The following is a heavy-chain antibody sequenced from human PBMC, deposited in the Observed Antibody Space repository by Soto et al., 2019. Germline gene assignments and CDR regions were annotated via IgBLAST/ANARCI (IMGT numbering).Heavy chain of an antibody. V-gene: IGHV4-39*01. D-gene: IGHD3-16*01. CDR1: GGSISSSSYY. CDR3: ARHNSPGVMDYYYGMDV. CDR2: IYYSGST. J-gene: IGHJ6*02. Sequence: PSETLSLTCTVSGGSISSSSYYWGWIRQPPGKGLEWIGSIYYSGSTYYNPSLKSRVTISVDTSKNQFSLKLSSVTAADTAVYYCARHNSPGVMDYYYGMDVWGQGTTVTVS.